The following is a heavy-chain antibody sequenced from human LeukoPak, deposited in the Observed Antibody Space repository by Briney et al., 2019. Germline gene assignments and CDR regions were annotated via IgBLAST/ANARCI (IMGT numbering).Heavy chain of an antibody. D-gene: IGHD3-10*01. Sequence: SETLSLTCTVSGGSISSYYWSWIRLPAGKGLECIGRIYTSGSTNYNPSLKSRVTISVDTSKNQFSLKLSSVTAADTAVYYCARLADMVRGVIQAYYFDYWGQGTLVTVSS. J-gene: IGHJ4*02. V-gene: IGHV4-4*07. CDR1: GGSISSYY. CDR3: ARLADMVRGVIQAYYFDY. CDR2: IYTSGST.